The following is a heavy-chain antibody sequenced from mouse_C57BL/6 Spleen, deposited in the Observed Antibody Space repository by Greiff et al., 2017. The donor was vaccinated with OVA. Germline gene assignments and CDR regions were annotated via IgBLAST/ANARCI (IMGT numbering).Heavy chain of an antibody. Sequence: VQLQQSGPELVKPGASVKISCKASGYAFSSSWMNWVKQRPGKGLEWIGRIYPGDGDNNYNGKFKGKANLTAYKSYSTAYMQLSSLTSEDSAVYFCARPETAQASWFSYWGQGTLVTVSA. CDR3: ARPETAQASWFSY. J-gene: IGHJ3*01. D-gene: IGHD3-2*02. CDR1: GYAFSSSW. CDR2: IYPGDGDN. V-gene: IGHV1-82*01.